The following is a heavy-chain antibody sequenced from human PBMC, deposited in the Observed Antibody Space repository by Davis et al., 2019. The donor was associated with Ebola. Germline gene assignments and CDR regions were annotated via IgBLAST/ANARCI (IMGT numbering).Heavy chain of an antibody. Sequence: PGGSLRLSCAASGFTFTRYSMNRVRQAPGKGLEWISYISSSGSTIYYADSVKGRFTISRDNAKNSLYLQMNSLRAEDTAVYYCARGDRDDYVWGSYRRYFDYWGQGTLVTVSS. CDR3: ARGDRDDYVWGSYRRYFDY. J-gene: IGHJ4*02. D-gene: IGHD3-16*02. CDR1: GFTFTRYS. V-gene: IGHV3-48*04. CDR2: ISSSGSTI.